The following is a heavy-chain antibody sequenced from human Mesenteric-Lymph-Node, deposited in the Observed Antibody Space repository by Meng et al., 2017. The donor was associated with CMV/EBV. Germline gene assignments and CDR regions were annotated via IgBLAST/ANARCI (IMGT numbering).Heavy chain of an antibody. D-gene: IGHD2-8*01. CDR2: IYWNDDK. CDR3: AHSLSTYCTHGVCFNYPFSLDY. V-gene: IGHV2-5*01. J-gene: IGHJ4*02. Sequence: SGPTLVKPTQTLTLTCTFSEFSLSTSGVNVAWIRQPPGKALEWLALIYWNDDKRYSPSLKTRLTITKDTSRNQVVLTMTNMDPVDTATYYCAHSLSTYCTHGVCFNYPFSLDYWGQGTLVTVSS. CDR1: EFSLSTSGVN.